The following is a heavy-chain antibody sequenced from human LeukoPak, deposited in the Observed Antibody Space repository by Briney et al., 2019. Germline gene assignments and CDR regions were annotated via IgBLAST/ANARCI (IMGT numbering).Heavy chain of an antibody. CDR1: GFTFSSYW. J-gene: IGHJ4*02. CDR3: AREWMLGYYFDY. D-gene: IGHD2-2*03. Sequence: PGGSLRLSCAASGFTFSSYWMNWVRQAPGKGLEWVANIKQDGSEKYYVDSVRGRFTISRDNAKNSLYLQMNSLRAEDTAVYYCAREWMLGYYFDYWGQGTLVTVSS. V-gene: IGHV3-7*01. CDR2: IKQDGSEK.